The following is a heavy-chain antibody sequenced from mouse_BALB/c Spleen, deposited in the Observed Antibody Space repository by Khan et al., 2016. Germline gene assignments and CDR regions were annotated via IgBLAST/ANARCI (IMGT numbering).Heavy chain of an antibody. Sequence: QIQLVLSGPELKKPGETVKISCKASGYTFTNYGMNWVKQAPGKGLKWMGWINTYTGEPTYADDFKGRFAFSLETSASTAYLQINNLKNEDMATYFCARFTTVVDYAMDYWGQGTSVTVSS. V-gene: IGHV9-1*02. CDR3: ARFTTVVDYAMDY. CDR2: INTYTGEP. CDR1: GYTFTNYG. D-gene: IGHD1-1*01. J-gene: IGHJ4*01.